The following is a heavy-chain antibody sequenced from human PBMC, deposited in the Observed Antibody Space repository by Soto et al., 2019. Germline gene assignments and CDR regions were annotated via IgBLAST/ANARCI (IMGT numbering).Heavy chain of an antibody. CDR2: ISSSSSYI. CDR1: GFTFSSYS. V-gene: IGHV3-21*01. D-gene: IGHD4-4*01. J-gene: IGHJ4*02. CDR3: ARSSTSDGYYFDY. Sequence: AASLRLSCLPSGFTFSSYSMNRFRQAPGKGLEWVSSISSSSSYIYYADSVKGRFTISRDNAKNSLYLQMNSLRAEDTAVYYCARSSTSDGYYFDYWGQGT.